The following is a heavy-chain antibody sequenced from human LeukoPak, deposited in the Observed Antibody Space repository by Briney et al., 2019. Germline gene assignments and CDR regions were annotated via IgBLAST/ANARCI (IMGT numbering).Heavy chain of an antibody. J-gene: IGHJ4*02. CDR1: GFTFSSHA. CDR2: ISSNGNNK. CDR3: ARGRIVVMTDYMDF. D-gene: IGHD2-21*02. V-gene: IGHV3-30*01. Sequence: AKSLRLSCAASGFTFSSHAMHWVRQAPGKGLEWVTLISSNGNNKYYADSVRGRFTISRDNSKNTLYLQMNSLRAEDTAVYYCARGRIVVMTDYMDFWGQGTLVTVSS.